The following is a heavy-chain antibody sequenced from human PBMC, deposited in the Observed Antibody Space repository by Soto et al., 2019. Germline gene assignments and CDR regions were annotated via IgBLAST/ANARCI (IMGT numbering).Heavy chain of an antibody. J-gene: IGHJ4*02. CDR3: AKSDHYYYDSSGFDY. Sequence: GGSLRLSCAASGFTFSSYGMHWVRQAPGKGLEWVAVISYDGSNKYYADSVKGRFTISRDNSKNTLYLQMNSLRAEDTAVYYCAKSDHYYYDSSGFDYWGQGTLVTVSS. CDR1: GFTFSSYG. CDR2: ISYDGSNK. V-gene: IGHV3-30*18. D-gene: IGHD3-22*01.